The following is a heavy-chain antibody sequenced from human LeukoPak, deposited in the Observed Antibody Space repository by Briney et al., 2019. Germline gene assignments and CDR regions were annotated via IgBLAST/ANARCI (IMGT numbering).Heavy chain of an antibody. CDR3: ARSTLYDVYEGGSFDI. CDR1: GYSISSGYY. V-gene: IGHV4-38-2*01. Sequence: SETLSLTCAVSGYSISSGYYWGWIRQSPGKGLEWIGTIFRNGNTYYNPSLKSRVTMSVDTSKNQFSLKLSSVTAADTAVYSCARSTLYDVYEGGSFDIWGQGTMVTVSS. J-gene: IGHJ3*02. CDR2: IFRNGNT. D-gene: IGHD5/OR15-5a*01.